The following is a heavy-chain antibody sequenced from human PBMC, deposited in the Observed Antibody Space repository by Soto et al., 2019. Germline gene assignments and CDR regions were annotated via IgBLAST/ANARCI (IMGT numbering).Heavy chain of an antibody. Sequence: EVQLVESGGGLVQPGGSLRLSCAASGFTFSSYAMSWVRQAPGKGLEWVSGISGSGGSTYYADSVEGRFTISRDNSKSTLYLQMNSLRAEDTAVYYCAKDVYGSGTYNSFDIWGQGTMVTVSS. V-gene: IGHV3-23*04. J-gene: IGHJ3*02. CDR3: AKDVYGSGTYNSFDI. CDR2: ISGSGGST. D-gene: IGHD3-10*01. CDR1: GFTFSSYA.